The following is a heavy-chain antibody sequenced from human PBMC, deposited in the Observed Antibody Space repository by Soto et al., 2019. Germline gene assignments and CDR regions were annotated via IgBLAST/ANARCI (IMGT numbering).Heavy chain of an antibody. Sequence: QVQLVQSGAEVKKAGSSVKVSCKASRGTFSNYAISWIRQAPGQGLEWMGGIIPMFSTANYAQKFQGRVTISADVSTNTAYMELSSLRSEDTAVYYCARNGDTAMAHMTEYWGQGTLVTVSS. V-gene: IGHV1-69*12. CDR3: ARNGDTAMAHMTEY. CDR2: IIPMFSTA. CDR1: RGTFSNYA. D-gene: IGHD5-18*01. J-gene: IGHJ4*02.